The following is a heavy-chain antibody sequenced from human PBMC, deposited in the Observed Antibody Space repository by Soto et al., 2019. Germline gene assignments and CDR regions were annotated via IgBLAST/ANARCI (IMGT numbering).Heavy chain of an antibody. CDR1: GYTFTSYV. CDR2: ISPYNGNT. D-gene: IGHD3-16*02. CDR3: ASEGGVWGSFRYFDY. V-gene: IGHV1-18*04. Sequence: QVQLVQSGVEVQKPGASVKVSCKASGYTFTSYVINWLRQAPGQGLEWMGWISPYNGNTNYGQKRQGRVTMTTDTSPSIAYMELRSLRSDDTAVYYCASEGGVWGSFRYFDYWGQGTLVTVSS. J-gene: IGHJ4*02.